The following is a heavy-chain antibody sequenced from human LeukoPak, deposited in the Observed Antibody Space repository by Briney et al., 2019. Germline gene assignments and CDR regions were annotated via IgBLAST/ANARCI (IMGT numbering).Heavy chain of an antibody. CDR2: ISAYNGNT. CDR1: GDTFKIYG. D-gene: IGHD3-22*01. J-gene: IGHJ3*02. Sequence: ASVKVSCKTSGDTFKIYGFSWVRQAPGQGLEWMGWISAYNGNTNYVENLQNRVTMTIDTSASTAYMELRCLRSDDTAVYYCARMMTPRLYYDSSGYYYGAFDIWGQGTMVTVSS. CDR3: ARMMTPRLYYDSSGYYYGAFDI. V-gene: IGHV1-18*01.